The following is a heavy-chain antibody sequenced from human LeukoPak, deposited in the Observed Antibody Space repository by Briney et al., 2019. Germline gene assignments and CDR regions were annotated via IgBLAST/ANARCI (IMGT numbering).Heavy chain of an antibody. J-gene: IGHJ4*02. CDR3: ARVGYYGSGSYYFDY. CDR2: TYYSGST. D-gene: IGHD3-10*01. CDR1: GGSISSYY. Sequence: SETLSLTCTVSGGSISSYYWSWIRQPPGKGLEWIGYTYYSGSTNYNPSLKSRVTISVDTSKNQFSLKLSSVTAADTAVYYCARVGYYGSGSYYFDYWGQGTLVTVSS. V-gene: IGHV4-59*01.